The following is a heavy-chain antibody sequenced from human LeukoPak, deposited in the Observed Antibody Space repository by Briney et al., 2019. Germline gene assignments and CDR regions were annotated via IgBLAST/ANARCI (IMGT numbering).Heavy chain of an antibody. CDR1: GYTFTGYY. V-gene: IGHV1-2*02. Sequence: RASVKVSCKASGYTFTGYYMHWVRQAPGQGLEWMGWVNPNSGGTNYAQKFQGRVTMTSDTSISTAYMELSRLRSDDTAVYYCARDGYSSSHDFDYWGQGTLVTVSS. CDR2: VNPNSGGT. D-gene: IGHD6-6*01. J-gene: IGHJ4*02. CDR3: ARDGYSSSHDFDY.